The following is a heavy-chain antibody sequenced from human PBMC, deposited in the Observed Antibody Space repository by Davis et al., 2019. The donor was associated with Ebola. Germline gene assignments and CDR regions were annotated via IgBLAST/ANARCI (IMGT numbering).Heavy chain of an antibody. Sequence: ASVQVSCKASGYTFTSYGISWVRQAPGQGLEWIGWIVVGSGNTNYAQKFQGRVTITADKSTSTAYMELSSLRSEDTAVYYCARIAAAGKDYYYYGMDVWGQGTTVTVSS. V-gene: IGHV1-18*01. CDR3: ARIAAAGKDYYYYGMDV. J-gene: IGHJ6*02. CDR1: GYTFTSYG. CDR2: IVVGSGNT. D-gene: IGHD6-13*01.